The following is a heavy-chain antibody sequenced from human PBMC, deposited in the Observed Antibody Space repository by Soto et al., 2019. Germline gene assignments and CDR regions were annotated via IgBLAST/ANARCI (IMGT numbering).Heavy chain of an antibody. CDR1: GFTFSSYA. CDR3: ARDLSGFGELHTNYYYYYGMDV. Sequence: GGSLRLSCAASGFTFSSYAMHWVCQAPGKGLEWVAVISYDGSNKYYADSVKGRFTISRDNSKNTLYLQMNSLRAEDTAVYYCARDLSGFGELHTNYYYYYGMDVWGQGTTVTVSS. CDR2: ISYDGSNK. V-gene: IGHV3-30-3*01. J-gene: IGHJ6*02. D-gene: IGHD3-10*01.